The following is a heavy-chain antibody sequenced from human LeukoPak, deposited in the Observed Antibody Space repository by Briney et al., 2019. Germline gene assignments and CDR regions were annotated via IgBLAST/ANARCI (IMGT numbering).Heavy chain of an antibody. CDR3: ARHPLYSTGLCDY. CDR1: GFTFSDYY. D-gene: IGHD1-1*01. J-gene: IGHJ4*02. CDR2: ISSSGSTI. V-gene: IGHV3-11*04. Sequence: PGGSLRRSCAASGFTFSDYYMGWIRQAPGKGLEWVSYISSSGSTIYYADSVKGRFTISRDNAKNSLYLQMNSLRAEDTAVYYCARHPLYSTGLCDYWGQGTLVTVSS.